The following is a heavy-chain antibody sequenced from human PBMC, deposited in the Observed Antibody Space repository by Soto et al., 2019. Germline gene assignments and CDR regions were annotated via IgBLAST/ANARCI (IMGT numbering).Heavy chain of an antibody. CDR1: GDSVSSNSAA. CDR2: TYYRSKWYN. CDR3: GREHDYIWGSYRYTH. D-gene: IGHD3-16*02. Sequence: SQALSLTCAISGDSVSSNSAAWNWIRQSPSRGLEWLGRTYYRSKWYNDYAVSVKSRITINPDTSKNQFSLQLNSVTPEDTAVYYCGREHDYIWGSYRYTHWDKGTLVTSP. J-gene: IGHJ4*02. V-gene: IGHV6-1*01.